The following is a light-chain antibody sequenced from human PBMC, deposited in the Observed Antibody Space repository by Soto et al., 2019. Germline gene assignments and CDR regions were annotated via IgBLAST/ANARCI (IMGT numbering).Light chain of an antibody. CDR3: QSYDSSLSGCVV. CDR2: GNS. J-gene: IGLJ2*01. Sequence: QSVLTQPPSVSGAQGQRVTISCTGSSTNIGAGYDVHWYQQLPGTAPKLLIYGNSNRPSGVPDRFSGSKSGTSASLAITGLQAEEEADYYCQSYDSSLSGCVVFGGGTKLTVL. CDR1: STNIGAGYD. V-gene: IGLV1-40*01.